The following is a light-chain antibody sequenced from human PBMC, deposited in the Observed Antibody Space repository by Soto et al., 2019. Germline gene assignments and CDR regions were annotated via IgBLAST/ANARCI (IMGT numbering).Light chain of an antibody. Sequence: LTQPASLSGSPGQSSTISCTGTNSDVCGYNYVSWYQQHPGKAPKLVIYEVNNRPSRVSDRFFGSKSGNTASLTISGLQTEDEADYYCRSYSSSGAPVFGAGTKVTVL. CDR2: EVN. CDR3: RSYSSSGAPV. J-gene: IGLJ1*01. CDR1: NSDVCGYNY. V-gene: IGLV2-14*01.